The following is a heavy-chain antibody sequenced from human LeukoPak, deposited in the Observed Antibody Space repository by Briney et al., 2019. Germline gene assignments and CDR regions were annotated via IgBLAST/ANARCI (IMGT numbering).Heavy chain of an antibody. CDR2: ISGSGGST. CDR3: AKVPSGWYLFDY. CDR1: GFTFSSYA. D-gene: IGHD6-19*01. V-gene: IGHV3-23*01. J-gene: IGHJ4*02. Sequence: EGSLRLSCAASGFTFSSYAMSWVRQAPGKGLEWVSAISGSGGSTYYADSVKGRFTISRDNSKNTLYLQMNSLRAEDTAVYCCAKVPSGWYLFDYWGQGTLVTVSS.